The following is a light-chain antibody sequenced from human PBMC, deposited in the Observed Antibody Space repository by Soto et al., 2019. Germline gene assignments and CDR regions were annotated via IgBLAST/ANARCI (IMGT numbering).Light chain of an antibody. CDR3: QQYERYPMT. V-gene: IGKV1-5*03. CDR2: KAS. Sequence: DSQMTQFPSTLSASVGDRVTITCRASQSISTWLAWYQQKPGKAPKILISKASTLQSGVPPRFSGSGSGTEFTLTISSLQPDDFATYYCQQYERYPMTFGGGTKVEIK. J-gene: IGKJ4*01. CDR1: QSISTW.